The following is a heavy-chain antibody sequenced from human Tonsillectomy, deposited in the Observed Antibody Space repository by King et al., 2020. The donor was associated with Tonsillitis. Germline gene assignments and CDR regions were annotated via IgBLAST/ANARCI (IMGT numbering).Heavy chain of an antibody. V-gene: IGHV3-7*01. CDR3: ARWIVVAGADF. J-gene: IGHJ4*02. CDR2: IQQEGSAK. D-gene: IGHD6-19*01. Sequence: DVQLVESGGGFVQPGGSLRLSCAAPGFTFSSYWMSWVRQAPGKGLEWVANIQQEGSAKYYVVSVMGRFTTSIKNAKNSLYLQMNSLRVEDTAVYYCARWIVVAGADFWGQGTLVTVSS. CDR1: GFTFSSYW.